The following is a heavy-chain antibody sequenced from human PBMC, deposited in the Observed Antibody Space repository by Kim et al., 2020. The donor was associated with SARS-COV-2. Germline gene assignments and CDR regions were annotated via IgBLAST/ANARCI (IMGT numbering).Heavy chain of an antibody. CDR2: IWPGDSDA. V-gene: IGHV5-51*01. CDR3: ARLRGRISHYPCDM. J-gene: IGHJ3*02. CDR1: GYSFTDYW. Sequence: GESLKISCQVSGYSFTDYWIAWVRQMPGKGLEWMGIIWPGDSDAKYSPSFQGQVTISADKSVTTAYLHWSSLKASDSAMYYCARLRGRISHYPCDMWGQGTIVTVSS. D-gene: IGHD1-26*01.